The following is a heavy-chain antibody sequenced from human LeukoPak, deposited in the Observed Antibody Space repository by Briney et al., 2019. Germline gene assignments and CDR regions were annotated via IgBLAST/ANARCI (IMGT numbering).Heavy chain of an antibody. J-gene: IGHJ3*02. CDR2: IYYSAST. CDR1: GGSISSSSYC. V-gene: IGHV4-39*01. CDR3: ARGHNGLDCFDI. Sequence: SETLSLTCTVSGGSISSSSYCWGWIRPPPGKGLEWFGSIYYSASTYYNPSRKDRVTLSADTSKNQFSLELSAVTAANTAVYFCARGHNGLDCFDIWGQGTMGTVPS. D-gene: IGHD2-8*01.